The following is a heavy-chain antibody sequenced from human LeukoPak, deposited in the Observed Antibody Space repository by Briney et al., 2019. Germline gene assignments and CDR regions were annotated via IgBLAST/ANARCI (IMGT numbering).Heavy chain of an antibody. D-gene: IGHD1-26*01. J-gene: IGHJ4*02. Sequence: TGGSLRLSCAASGFTFSSYGMHWVRQAPGKGLEWVALIWYDGSKQYYADSVKGRFTISRNNSKNTLYLQMNSLRADDTAVYYCAKDVVGAINYFDYWGQGTLVTVSS. CDR2: IWYDGSKQ. V-gene: IGHV3-33*06. CDR3: AKDVVGAINYFDY. CDR1: GFTFSSYG.